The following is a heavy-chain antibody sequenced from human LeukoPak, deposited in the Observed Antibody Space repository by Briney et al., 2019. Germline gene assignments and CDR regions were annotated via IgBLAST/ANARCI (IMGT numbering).Heavy chain of an antibody. Sequence: TSETLSLTCAVYGGSFSGYYWSWIRQPPGKGLEWIGEINHSGSTNYNPSLKSRVTISVDTSKNQFSLKLSSVTAADTAVYYCARYDDYPKANKGLDWFDPWGQGTLVTVSS. CDR1: GGSFSGYY. CDR2: INHSGST. V-gene: IGHV4-34*01. D-gene: IGHD4-11*01. CDR3: ARYDDYPKANKGLDWFDP. J-gene: IGHJ5*02.